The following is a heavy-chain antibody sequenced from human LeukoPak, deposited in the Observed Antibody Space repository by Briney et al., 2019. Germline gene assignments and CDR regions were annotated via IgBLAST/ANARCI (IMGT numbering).Heavy chain of an antibody. CDR1: GYTFTSYY. J-gene: IGHJ4*02. D-gene: IGHD3-22*01. CDR3: ARGAPLLDYYDSSGYPAPFDY. Sequence: ASVKVSCKASGYTFTSYYMHWVRQAPGQGLEWMGIINPSGGSTSYAQKFQGRVTMTRDTSTSTVYMGLSSLSSEDTAVYYCARGAPLLDYYDSSGYPAPFDYWGQGTLVTVSS. CDR2: INPSGGST. V-gene: IGHV1-46*01.